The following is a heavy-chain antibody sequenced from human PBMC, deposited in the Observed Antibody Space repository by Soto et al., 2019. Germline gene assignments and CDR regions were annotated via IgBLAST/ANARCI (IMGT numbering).Heavy chain of an antibody. CDR2: IYYSGST. CDR3: EKIKLHVDTAVVLVGYYYYMDV. D-gene: IGHD5-18*01. Sequence: SETLSLTCTVSGGSISSSSYYWGWIRQPPGKGLEWIGSIYYSGSTYYNPSLKSRVTISVDTSKNQFSLKLSSVTAADTAVYYCEKIKLHVDTAVVLVGYYYYMDVWGQGTTVTVSS. V-gene: IGHV4-39*01. J-gene: IGHJ6*03. CDR1: GGSISSSSYY.